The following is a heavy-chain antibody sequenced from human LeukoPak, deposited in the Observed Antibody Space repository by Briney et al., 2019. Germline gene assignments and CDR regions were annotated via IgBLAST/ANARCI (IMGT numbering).Heavy chain of an antibody. CDR3: AREITYDSSGNFDY. CDR2: INHSGST. V-gene: IGHV4-34*01. D-gene: IGHD3-22*01. Sequence: KPSETLSLTCAVYGGSFSGYCWSWIRQPPGKGLEWIGEINHSGSTNYNPSLKSRVTISVDTSKNQFSLKLSSVTAADTAVYYCAREITYDSSGNFDYWGQGTLVTVSS. CDR1: GGSFSGYC. J-gene: IGHJ4*02.